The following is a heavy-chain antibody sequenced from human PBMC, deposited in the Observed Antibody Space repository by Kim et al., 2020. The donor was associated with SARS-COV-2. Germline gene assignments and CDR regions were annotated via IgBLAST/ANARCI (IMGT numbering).Heavy chain of an antibody. Sequence: SETLSLTCAVYGGSFSGYYWSWIRQPPGKGLEWIGEINHSGSTNYNPSLKSRVTISVDTSKNPFSLKLSSVTAADTAVYYWSRGGRPDCSSTSCYPWFDPWGQGTLVTVSS. V-gene: IGHV4-34*01. CDR1: GGSFSGYY. J-gene: IGHJ5*02. CDR3: SRGGRPDCSSTSCYPWFDP. D-gene: IGHD2-2*01. CDR2: INHSGST.